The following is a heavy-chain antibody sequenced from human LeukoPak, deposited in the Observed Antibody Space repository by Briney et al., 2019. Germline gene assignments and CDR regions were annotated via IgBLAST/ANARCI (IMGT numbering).Heavy chain of an antibody. V-gene: IGHV1-69*05. CDR2: IIPIFGTA. J-gene: IGHJ4*02. CDR3: ARSSQNYFDY. CDR1: GGTFSSYA. D-gene: IGHD3-10*01. Sequence: ASVKVSCRASGGTFSSYAISWVRQAPGQGIEWMGGIIPIFGTANYAQKFQGRVTITTDESTSTAYMELSSLRSEDTAVYYCARSSQNYFDYWGQGTLATVSS.